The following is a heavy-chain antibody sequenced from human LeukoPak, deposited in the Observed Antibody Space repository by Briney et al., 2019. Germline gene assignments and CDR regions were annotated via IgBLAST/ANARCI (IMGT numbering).Heavy chain of an antibody. CDR3: ARDLHYYVVMDV. D-gene: IGHD3-10*02. CDR1: GFTFSAYA. CDR2: IGSDNKP. Sequence: SGGSLRLSCEASGFTFSAYAMTWVRQAPGKGLEWVSSIGSDNKPHYSESVKGRFAISRDNSKNTLFLQLHNLRVEDTALYYCARDLHYYVVMDVWGQGTTVTVSS. J-gene: IGHJ6*02. V-gene: IGHV3-23*01.